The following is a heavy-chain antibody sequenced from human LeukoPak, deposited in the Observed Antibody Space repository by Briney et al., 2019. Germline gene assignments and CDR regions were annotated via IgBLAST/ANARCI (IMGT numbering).Heavy chain of an antibody. CDR1: GGSISSSSYY. J-gene: IGHJ4*02. V-gene: IGHV4-39*01. D-gene: IGHD3-3*01. CDR3: ARHGVTSSGYYWG. Sequence: SETLSLTCTVSGGSISSSSYYWGWIRQPPGKGLEWIGSIYSSGSTYYNPSLKSRATISIDTSKYHVSLKLSSVTAADTAVYYCARHGVTSSGYYWGWGQGTLVTVSS. CDR2: IYSSGST.